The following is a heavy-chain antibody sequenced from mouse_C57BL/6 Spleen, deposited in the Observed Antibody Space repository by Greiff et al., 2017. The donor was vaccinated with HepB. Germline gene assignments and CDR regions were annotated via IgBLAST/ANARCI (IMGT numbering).Heavy chain of an antibody. D-gene: IGHD1-1*01. CDR1: GYTFTDYY. Sequence: VKLMESGAELVRPGASVKLSCKASGYTFTDYYINWVKQRPGQGLEWIARIYPGSGNTYYNEKFKGKATLTAEKSSSTAYMQLSSLTSEDSAVYFCARGTTVVYFDYWGQGTTLTVSS. CDR2: IYPGSGNT. CDR3: ARGTTVVYFDY. J-gene: IGHJ2*01. V-gene: IGHV1-76*01.